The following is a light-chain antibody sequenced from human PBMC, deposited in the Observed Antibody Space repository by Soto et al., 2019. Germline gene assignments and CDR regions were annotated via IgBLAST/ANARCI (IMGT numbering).Light chain of an antibody. CDR1: SSDVDGYDY. CDR2: DVS. V-gene: IGLV2-14*03. CDR3: SSYTRRSTVV. Sequence: QSALTQPASVSGSPGQSITISCTGTSSDVDGYDYVSWYQQHPGKAPKLLIYDVSYRPSGVSNRFSGSKSGNTASLTISGLLAEDEADYYCSSYTRRSTVVFGGGTKLTVL. J-gene: IGLJ2*01.